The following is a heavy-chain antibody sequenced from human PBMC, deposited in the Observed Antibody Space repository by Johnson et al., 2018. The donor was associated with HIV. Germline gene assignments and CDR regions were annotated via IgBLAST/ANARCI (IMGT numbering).Heavy chain of an antibody. Sequence: QVQLVESGGGVVQPGTSLRLSCAASGLTFSHYPMHWVRQAPGKGLEWVAVISYDGSNKYYADSVKGRFTISRDNSKNTLYLQMNSLRAEDTAVYYCARALTTDAFDIWGQGTMVTVSS. V-gene: IGHV3-30*04. J-gene: IGHJ3*02. D-gene: IGHD4-17*01. CDR1: GLTFSHYP. CDR3: ARALTTDAFDI. CDR2: ISYDGSNK.